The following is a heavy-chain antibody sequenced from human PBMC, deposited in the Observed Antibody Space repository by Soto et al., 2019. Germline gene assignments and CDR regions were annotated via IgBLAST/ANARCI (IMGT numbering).Heavy chain of an antibody. V-gene: IGHV1-18*01. CDR1: GYRFTTFG. CDR2: INPYNGNT. CDR3: ARSPRISRAGDV. Sequence: QVQLVQSGGEVKKPGASVRVSCEASGYRFTTFGISWVREAPGQGLEWMAWINPYNGNTNYAQRVQDRVIVTADTSSNTAFMELTSLRFDDTAVYYCARSPRISRAGDVWGNGSTVTMSS. D-gene: IGHD3-10*01. J-gene: IGHJ6*04.